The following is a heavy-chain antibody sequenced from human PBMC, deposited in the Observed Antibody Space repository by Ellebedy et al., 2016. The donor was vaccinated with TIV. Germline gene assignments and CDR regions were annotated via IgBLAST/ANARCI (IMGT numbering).Heavy chain of an antibody. Sequence: GESLKISCAASTFTFSSYGMNWLRQAPGKGLEWVSYISGSSNTKHYADSVKGRFTVSIDNAKNSLYLQMNSLTVDDTAEYYCARNGYCTPSNCRSYNWFDPWGQGTLVTVSS. CDR2: ISGSSNTK. J-gene: IGHJ5*02. V-gene: IGHV3-48*04. D-gene: IGHD2-8*01. CDR1: TFTFSSYG. CDR3: ARNGYCTPSNCRSYNWFDP.